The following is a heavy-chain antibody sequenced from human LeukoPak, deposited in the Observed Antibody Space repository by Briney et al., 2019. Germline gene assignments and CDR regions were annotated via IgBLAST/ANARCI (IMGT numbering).Heavy chain of an antibody. D-gene: IGHD3-22*01. CDR2: ISWDGGST. CDR3: AKPGDSSGYDY. J-gene: IGHJ4*02. Sequence: GGSLRLSCAASGFTSDDYAMHWVRQAPGKGLEWVSLISWDGGSTYYADSVKGRFTISRDNSKNSLYLQMNSLRAEDTALYYCAKPGDSSGYDYWGQGTLVTVSS. V-gene: IGHV3-43D*03. CDR1: GFTSDDYA.